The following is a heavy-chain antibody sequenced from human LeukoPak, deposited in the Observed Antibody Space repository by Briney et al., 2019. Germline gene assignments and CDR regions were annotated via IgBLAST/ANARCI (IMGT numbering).Heavy chain of an antibody. J-gene: IGHJ4*02. Sequence: GRSLRLSYAASGFTFSSHGMSWVRQAPGKGLEWVSTISGSGDNTYYADSVKGRFTISRDNSKNTLYLQMNSLRAEYTAVYYCAKVTYGSGTYGAFDYWGQGTLVTVSS. CDR2: ISGSGDNT. V-gene: IGHV3-23*01. CDR3: AKVTYGSGTYGAFDY. CDR1: GFTFSSHG. D-gene: IGHD3-10*01.